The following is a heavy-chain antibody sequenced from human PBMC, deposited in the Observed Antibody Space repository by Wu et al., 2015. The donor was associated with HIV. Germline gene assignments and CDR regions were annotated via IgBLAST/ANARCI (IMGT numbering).Heavy chain of an antibody. J-gene: IGHJ3*02. Sequence: MQLVQSGPEVKKPGTSVKVSCKASGFTFTSSAMQWVRQARGQRLEWIGWIVVGSGNTNYAQKFQERVTITQGHVHKHSLHGAEQPEIRDTAVYYCAAECGGDCSDAFDIWAKGNGHRLF. V-gene: IGHV1-58*02. CDR2: IVVGSGNT. D-gene: IGHD2-21*02. CDR3: AAECGGDCSDAFDI. CDR1: GFTFTSSA.